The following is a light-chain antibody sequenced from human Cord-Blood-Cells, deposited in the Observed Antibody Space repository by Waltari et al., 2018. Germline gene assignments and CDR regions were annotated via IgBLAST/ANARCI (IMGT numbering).Light chain of an antibody. CDR2: DVS. J-gene: IGLJ1*01. V-gene: IGLV2-11*01. Sequence: QSALTQPRSVSGSPGQSVTISCTGTSSDVGGYNYVSWYQQHPGKAPKLMIYDVSNRPSGFPDRFSGSKSGNTASLTISGLQAEDEADYYCCSYAGSYTFVFGTGTKVTVL. CDR3: CSYAGSYTFV. CDR1: SSDVGGYNY.